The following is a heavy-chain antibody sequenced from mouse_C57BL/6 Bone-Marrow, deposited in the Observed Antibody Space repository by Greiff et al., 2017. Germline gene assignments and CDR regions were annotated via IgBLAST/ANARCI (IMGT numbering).Heavy chain of an antibody. CDR2: ISNGGGST. V-gene: IGHV5-12*01. Sequence: EVHLVESGGGLVQPGGSLKLSCAASGFTFSDYYMYWVRQTPEKRLELVAYISNGGGSTYYPDTVKGRFTISRDNAKNTLYLQMSRLKSEDTAMYYCARHYYGSSFDYWGQGTTLTVSS. D-gene: IGHD1-1*01. CDR1: GFTFSDYY. CDR3: ARHYYGSSFDY. J-gene: IGHJ2*01.